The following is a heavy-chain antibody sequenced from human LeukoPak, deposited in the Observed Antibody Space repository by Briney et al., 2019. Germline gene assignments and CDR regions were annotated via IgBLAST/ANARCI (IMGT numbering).Heavy chain of an antibody. CDR1: GFTFSDYY. V-gene: IGHV3-11*04. D-gene: IGHD4-17*01. CDR2: ISSSGSTI. Sequence: GGSLRLSCAASGFTFSDYYMSWIRQAPGKGLGWVSYISSSGSTIYYADSVKGRFTISRDNAKNSLYLQMNSLRAEDTAVYYCASPAYGDYALFDYWGQGPLVTVSS. CDR3: ASPAYGDYALFDY. J-gene: IGHJ4*02.